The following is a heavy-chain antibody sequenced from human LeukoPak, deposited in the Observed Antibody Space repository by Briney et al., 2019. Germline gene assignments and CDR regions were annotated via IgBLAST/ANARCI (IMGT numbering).Heavy chain of an antibody. CDR3: VTETTVTGWGY. D-gene: IGHD4-17*01. J-gene: IGHJ4*02. CDR2: IKQDGSEK. CDR1: GFTFSSYA. Sequence: GSLRLSCAASGFTFSSYAMHWVRQAPGKGLEWVANIKQDGSEKYYVDSVKGRFTVSRDNAKNSLFLQMNSLRAEDTAMYYCVTETTVTGWGYWGQGTLVTVSS. V-gene: IGHV3-7*01.